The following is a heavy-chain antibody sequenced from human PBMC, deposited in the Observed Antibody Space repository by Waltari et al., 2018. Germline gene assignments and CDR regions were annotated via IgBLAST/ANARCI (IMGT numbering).Heavy chain of an antibody. CDR2: MSGRSSSI. D-gene: IGHD6-19*01. CDR3: ATGWSSGWYRGSDY. J-gene: IGHJ4*02. CDR1: GFTFSSYS. Sequence: EVQLVESGGGLVQPGGSLRLSCAASGFTFSSYSMNWVRQAPGKGLGWVSEMSGRSSSIYDADSVKGRFTISRDNAKNSLYLQMNSLRAEDTAVYYCATGWSSGWYRGSDYWGQGTLVTVSS. V-gene: IGHV3-48*04.